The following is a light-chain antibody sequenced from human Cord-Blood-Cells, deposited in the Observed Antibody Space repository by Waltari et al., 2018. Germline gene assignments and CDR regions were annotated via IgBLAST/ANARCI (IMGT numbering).Light chain of an antibody. V-gene: IGLV2-14*01. CDR1: SSDVGGYNY. CDR2: DVS. J-gene: IGLJ1*01. CDR3: SSYTSSSTYV. Sequence: QSALTQPASVSGSPGQSITIPCTATSSDVGGYNYFSWYQQHPGKAPKLMIYDVSNRPSGVSNRFSGSKSGNTASLTISGLQAEDEADYYCSSYTSSSTYVFGTGTKVTVL.